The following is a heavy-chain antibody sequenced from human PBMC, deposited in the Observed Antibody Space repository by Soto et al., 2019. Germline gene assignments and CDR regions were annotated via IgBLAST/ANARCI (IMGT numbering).Heavy chain of an antibody. CDR1: GFPFSSYY. V-gene: IGHV3-13*04. J-gene: IGHJ3*02. CDR3: ARVGLPYCRSTSCYAFDI. Sequence: GGSLRLSCAASGFPFSSYYMHWVRQATGKSLEWVSRIGTAGDTYYPDSVKGRFTISRENAKNSLYLQMNSLRAGDTAVYYCARVGLPYCRSTSCYAFDIWGQGTMVT. D-gene: IGHD2-2*01. CDR2: IGTAGDT.